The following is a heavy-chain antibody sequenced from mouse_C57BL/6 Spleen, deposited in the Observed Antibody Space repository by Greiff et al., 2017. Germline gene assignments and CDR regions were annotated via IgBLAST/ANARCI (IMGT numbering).Heavy chain of an antibody. D-gene: IGHD2-2*01. Sequence: QVQLQQSGAELVRPGASVTLSCKASGYTFTDYEMHWVKQTPVHGLEWIGAIDPETGGTAYNQKFKGKAILTADKSSSTAYMELRSLTSEDSAVYYCTRAEGLRQDRDFDYWGQGTTLTVSS. V-gene: IGHV1-15*01. CDR3: TRAEGLRQDRDFDY. J-gene: IGHJ2*01. CDR1: GYTFTDYE. CDR2: IDPETGGT.